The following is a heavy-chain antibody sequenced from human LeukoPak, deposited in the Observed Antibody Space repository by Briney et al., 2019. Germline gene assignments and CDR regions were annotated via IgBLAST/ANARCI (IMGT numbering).Heavy chain of an antibody. Sequence: SETLSLTCTVSGGSVSSYSWSWIRQPPGEGLEWIGDIYNRGHTNYNPSLESRVSMSVDTSKNQFSLKLRSVTAADTAVYYCARAQEDDFWSGYPELLSYYMDDWGKGTTVAVSS. CDR3: ARAQEDDFWSGYPELLSYYMDD. CDR1: GGSVSSYS. V-gene: IGHV4-59*02. D-gene: IGHD3-3*01. CDR2: IYNRGHT. J-gene: IGHJ6*03.